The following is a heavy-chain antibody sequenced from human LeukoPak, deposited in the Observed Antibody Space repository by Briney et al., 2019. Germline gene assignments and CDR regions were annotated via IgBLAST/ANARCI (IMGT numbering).Heavy chain of an antibody. CDR1: GFTFSSYA. CDR2: ISGSGVST. J-gene: IGHJ4*02. Sequence: GGSLRLSCAASGFTFSSYAMNWVRQAPGKGLEWVSGISGSGVSTNYADSVKGRFTISRDKSKNTLYLQMNSLRAEDTAVYYCAKEGAVWIAAAGDFDYWGQGTLVTVSS. CDR3: AKEGAVWIAAAGDFDY. V-gene: IGHV3-23*01. D-gene: IGHD6-13*01.